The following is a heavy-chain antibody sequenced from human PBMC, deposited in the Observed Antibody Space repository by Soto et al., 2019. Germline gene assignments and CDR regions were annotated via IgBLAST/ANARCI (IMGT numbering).Heavy chain of an antibody. J-gene: IGHJ4*02. CDR3: AKIETLTYHNNRGTDLDF. CDR1: GGTFGSHP. D-gene: IGHD1-1*01. Sequence: QVQRVQSGAEVKKPGSSVSVSCKVSGGTFGSHPFTWVRQAPGQGLEWMGDIIPVFNAANYAQRLQDRVTMTQYRSATTGSLELRRLTSEDTTTDYCAKIETLTYHNNRGTDLDFWGQGTLVLVSS. CDR2: IIPVFNAA. V-gene: IGHV1-69*06.